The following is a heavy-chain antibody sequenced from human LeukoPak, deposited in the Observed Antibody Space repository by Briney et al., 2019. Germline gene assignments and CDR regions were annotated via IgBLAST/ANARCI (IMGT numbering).Heavy chain of an antibody. CDR3: AKDLAIGAAGYYFDD. Sequence: EPGGSLRLSCAASGFTFSRYGMRWVRQAPGKGLEWVAVISSDGRDKHHADSVKGRFTISRDNSKNTLYLQMNTLRAEDTAVYHCAKDLAIGAAGYYFDDWGQGTLVTVSS. D-gene: IGHD6-13*01. J-gene: IGHJ4*02. CDR2: ISSDGRDK. V-gene: IGHV3-30*18. CDR1: GFTFSRYG.